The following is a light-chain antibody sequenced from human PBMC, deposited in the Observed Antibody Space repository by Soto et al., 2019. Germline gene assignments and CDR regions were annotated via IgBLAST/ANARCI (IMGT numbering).Light chain of an antibody. Sequence: EIVLTQSPATLSVSAGGTVTLSCRASQSIRTNVAWYQQIPGQAPRLLVYGASTRATGVPARFSGSGSGIEFTLTISRRQSEDSAFYYCQQYFNWPLTWTFGPGTKVQIK. V-gene: IGKV3-15*01. CDR1: QSIRTN. J-gene: IGKJ3*01. CDR3: QQYFNWPLTWT. CDR2: GAS.